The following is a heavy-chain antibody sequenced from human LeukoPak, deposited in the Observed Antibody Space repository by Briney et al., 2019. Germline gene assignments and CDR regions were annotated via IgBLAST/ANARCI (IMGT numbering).Heavy chain of an antibody. CDR3: ARRDFSGWNYFDY. CDR2: IYYSGST. V-gene: IGHV4-59*01. J-gene: IGHJ4*02. Sequence: SETLSLTCAVYGGSFSSYYWSWIRQPPGKGLEWIGYIYYSGSTKYNPSLESRVTISVDTSKNQFSLTLSSVTAADTAVYYCARRDFSGWNYFDYWGQGTLVTVSP. CDR1: GGSFSSYY. D-gene: IGHD6-19*01.